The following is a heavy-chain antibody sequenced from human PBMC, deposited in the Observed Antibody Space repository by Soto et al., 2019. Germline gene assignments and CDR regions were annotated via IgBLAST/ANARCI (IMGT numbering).Heavy chain of an antibody. CDR2: INPNSGGT. J-gene: IGHJ6*02. CDR3: ARGKLSSGSLYYYYGMDV. V-gene: IGHV1-2*04. D-gene: IGHD3-22*01. CDR1: GYTFTGYY. Sequence: ASVKVSCKASGYTFTGYYMHWVRQAPGQGLEWMGWINPNSGGTNYAQKFQGWVTMTRDTSISTAYMELSRLRSDDTAVYYCARGKLSSGSLYYYYGMDVWRQGTTVTVSS.